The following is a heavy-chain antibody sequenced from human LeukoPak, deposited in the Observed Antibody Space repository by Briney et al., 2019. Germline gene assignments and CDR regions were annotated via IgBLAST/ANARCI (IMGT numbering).Heavy chain of an antibody. V-gene: IGHV4-34*01. J-gene: IGHJ4*01. CDR2: INRSGST. CDR3: ARGEGARDGYNYAGPFYFDY. CDR1: GGPFSDYY. D-gene: IGHD5-24*01. Sequence: PSETLSLTCAVYGGPFSDYYWSWIRQPPGKGLEWIGKINRSGSTNYSPSLKSRVTISIDTSKNQFSLKLNSMTAADTAVYYCARGEGARDGYNYAGPFYFDYWGHGTLVTVSS.